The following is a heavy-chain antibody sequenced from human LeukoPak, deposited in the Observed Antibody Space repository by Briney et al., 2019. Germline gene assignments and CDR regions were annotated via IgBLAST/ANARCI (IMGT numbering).Heavy chain of an antibody. D-gene: IGHD2-15*01. CDR2: IYPADSDT. CDR3: ARRYCSGGSCYYHFDS. J-gene: IGHJ4*02. V-gene: IGHV5-51*01. CDR1: GYSFISYW. Sequence: GESLQISCKGYGYSFISYWIGWVRQMPGKGLEWMGIIYPADSDTRYSPSFQGQVTISADKSISTAYLQWSSLKASDTAMYYCARRYCSGGSCYYHFDSWGQGTLVTVSS.